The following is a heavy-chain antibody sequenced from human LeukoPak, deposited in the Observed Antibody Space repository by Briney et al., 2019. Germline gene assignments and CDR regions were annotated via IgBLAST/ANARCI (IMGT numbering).Heavy chain of an antibody. CDR1: GGSFSGYY. Sequence: PSETLSLTCAVYGGSFSGYYWSWIRQPPGKGLEWIGEINHSGSTNYNPSLKSRVTISVDTSKNQFSLKLSSVTAADTAVYYCARGVNYYDSSGYFPYSDYWGQGTLVTVSS. D-gene: IGHD3-22*01. CDR3: ARGVNYYDSSGYFPYSDY. J-gene: IGHJ4*02. V-gene: IGHV4-34*01. CDR2: INHSGST.